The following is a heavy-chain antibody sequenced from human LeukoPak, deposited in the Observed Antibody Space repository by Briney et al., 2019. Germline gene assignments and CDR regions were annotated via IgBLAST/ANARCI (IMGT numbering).Heavy chain of an antibody. CDR1: GFTFSSYW. V-gene: IGHV3-74*01. J-gene: IGHJ4*02. CDR2: VNGDGTST. Sequence: GGSLRLFCSTSGFTFSSYWMHWFRQVPGKGLVWVSRVNGDGTSTSYADSVQGRFTISRDNAKNTLYLYMNSLRGDDTAIYFCVRSCSSGSCYGYKDYWGQGTLVTVSP. D-gene: IGHD2-2*01. CDR3: VRSCSSGSCYGYKDY.